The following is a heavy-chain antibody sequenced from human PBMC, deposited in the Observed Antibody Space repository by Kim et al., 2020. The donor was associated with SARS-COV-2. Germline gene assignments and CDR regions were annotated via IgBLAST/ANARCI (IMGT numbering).Heavy chain of an antibody. CDR1: GFTFSSYS. CDR3: ARDPPRVAARYFDY. J-gene: IGHJ4*02. D-gene: IGHD6-6*01. Sequence: GGSLRLSCAASGFTFSSYSMNWVRQAPGKGLEWVSSISSSSSYIYYADSVKGRFTISRDNAKNSLYLQMNSLRAEDTAVYYCARDPPRVAARYFDYWGQGTLVTVSS. V-gene: IGHV3-21*01. CDR2: ISSSSSYI.